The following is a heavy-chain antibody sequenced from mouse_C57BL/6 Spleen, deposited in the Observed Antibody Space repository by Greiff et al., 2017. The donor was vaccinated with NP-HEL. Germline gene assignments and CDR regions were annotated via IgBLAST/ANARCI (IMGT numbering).Heavy chain of an antibody. D-gene: IGHD1-1*01. CDR2: TNPTNGRT. CDR1: GYTFTSYW. Sequence: QVQLQQPGAELVKAGASVKMSCKASGYTFTSYWMHWVKQRPGQGLEWFAETNPTNGRTYYNEKFKSKATLTVDKSSSTAYMLLSGPTSEDSAVYYCARIKKIVATYCGYWGQGTAPTDSS. V-gene: IGHV1S81*02. CDR3: ARIKKIVATYCGY. J-gene: IGHJ2*01.